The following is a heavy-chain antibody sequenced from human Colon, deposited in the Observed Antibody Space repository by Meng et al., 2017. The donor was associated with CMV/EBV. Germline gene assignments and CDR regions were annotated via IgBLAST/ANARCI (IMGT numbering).Heavy chain of an antibody. CDR3: ARIVEPPSRELDFYYYGMDV. V-gene: IGHV3-21*01. J-gene: IGHJ6*02. D-gene: IGHD1-26*01. Sequence: GESLKISCAASGFSFKTYYMNWVRQVPGKGLEWISAITTTNNYIYYADSVKGRFTVSRDNAKNSLFLQMNSLRAEDTAVYFCARIVEPPSRELDFYYYGMDVWGPGTTVTVSS. CDR1: GFSFKTYY. CDR2: ITTTNNYI.